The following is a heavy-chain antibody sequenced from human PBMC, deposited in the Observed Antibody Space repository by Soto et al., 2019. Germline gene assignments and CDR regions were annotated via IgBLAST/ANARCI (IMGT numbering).Heavy chain of an antibody. CDR1: GGSISSGGYS. CDR3: ARQKVSRFYGEVDFFDY. D-gene: IGHD4-17*01. J-gene: IGHJ4*02. CDR2: IYHSGST. V-gene: IGHV4-30-2*01. Sequence: SETLSLTCAVSGGSISSGGYSWSWIRQPPGKGLEWIGYIYHSGSTYYNPSLKSRVTISVDRSKNQFSLHLSSVTAADTAVYYCARQKVSRFYGEVDFFDYWGLGTLVTVSS.